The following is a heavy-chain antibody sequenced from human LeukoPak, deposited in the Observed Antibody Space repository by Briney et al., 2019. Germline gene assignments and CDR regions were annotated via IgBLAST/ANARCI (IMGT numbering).Heavy chain of an antibody. J-gene: IGHJ4*02. CDR2: IYYSGST. D-gene: IGHD3-22*01. Sequence: TSSETLSLTCTVSGGSISSGGYYWSWIRQHPGKGLEWIGYIYYSGSTYYNPSLKSRVTISVDTSKNQFSLKLSSVTAADTAVYYCARGYDSSGYGLDYWGQGTLVTVSS. CDR3: ARGYDSSGYGLDY. CDR1: GGSISSGGYY. V-gene: IGHV4-31*03.